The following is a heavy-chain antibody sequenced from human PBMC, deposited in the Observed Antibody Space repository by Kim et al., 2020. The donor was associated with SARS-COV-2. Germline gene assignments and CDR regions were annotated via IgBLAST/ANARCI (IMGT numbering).Heavy chain of an antibody. J-gene: IGHJ4*02. Sequence: SVKVSCKASGGTFSSYAISWVRQAPGQGLEWMGRIIPILGIANYAQKFQGRVTITADKSTSTAYMELSSLRSEDTAVYYCARVGYYDSSGYQGWGQGTLVTVSS. V-gene: IGHV1-69*04. CDR2: IIPILGIA. CDR3: ARVGYYDSSGYQG. CDR1: GGTFSSYA. D-gene: IGHD3-22*01.